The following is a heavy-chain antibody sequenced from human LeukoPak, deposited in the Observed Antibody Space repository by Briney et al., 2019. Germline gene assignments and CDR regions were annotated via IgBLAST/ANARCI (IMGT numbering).Heavy chain of an antibody. CDR2: IYYSGSN. V-gene: IGHV4-39*07. Sequence: SETLSLTCTVSGGSISSSGYYWGWIRQTPGKGLEWIGSIYYSGSNYHNPSLKSRVSMSVDTSKNQFSLKLSSVTAADTAVYYCARYRTRNYYFDYWGQGTLVTVSS. D-gene: IGHD1-14*01. CDR1: GGSISSSGYY. CDR3: ARYRTRNYYFDY. J-gene: IGHJ4*02.